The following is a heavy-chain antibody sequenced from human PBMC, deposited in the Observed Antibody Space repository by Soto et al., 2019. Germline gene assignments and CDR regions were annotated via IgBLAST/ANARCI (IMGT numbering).Heavy chain of an antibody. Sequence: QITLKESGPTQVKPTQTLTLTCTASGLSFGTSGVGVGWIRQPPGEALEWLALIFWNDDKRYSPSLKSSLTNTKDKSKNQVVLTMTNVDPVYTATYYCASMTTVATAAFDIWGQGTMVTVSS. CDR3: ASMTTVATAAFDI. CDR2: IFWNDDK. D-gene: IGHD4-17*01. CDR1: GLSFGTSGVG. V-gene: IGHV2-5*01. J-gene: IGHJ3*02.